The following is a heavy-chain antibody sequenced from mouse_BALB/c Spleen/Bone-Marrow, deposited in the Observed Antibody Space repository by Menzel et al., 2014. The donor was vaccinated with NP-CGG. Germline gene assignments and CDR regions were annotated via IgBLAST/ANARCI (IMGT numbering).Heavy chain of an antibody. V-gene: IGHV1-54*01. Sequence: VQLQQSGAELVRPGTSVKVSCTASGYAFTNYLIEWVKQRPGQGLEWIGVINPGSGGANYNEKFKGKATLTADKSSSTAYMQLSSLTSDDSAVYFCAREWTARAVDYRAQGTPLTVSS. D-gene: IGHD3-2*01. CDR1: GYAFTNYL. CDR2: INPGSGGA. CDR3: AREWTARAVDY. J-gene: IGHJ2*01.